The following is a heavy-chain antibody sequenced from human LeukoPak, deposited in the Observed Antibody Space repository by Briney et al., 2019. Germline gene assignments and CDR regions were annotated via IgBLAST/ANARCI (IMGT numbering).Heavy chain of an antibody. D-gene: IGHD5-12*01. J-gene: IGHJ3*02. V-gene: IGHV4-39*01. Sequence: SETLSLTCTVSRDSPSSSTYYGHWIRQAPGKGLEWIGNIYDSGTSHYNPSLKSRVTISGDTYKNQFSLKLNSVTAADTAIYYCATHRRSGSGGSENAFEIWGQGTMVTVSS. CDR2: IYDSGTS. CDR1: RDSPSSSTYY. CDR3: ATHRRSGSGGSENAFEI.